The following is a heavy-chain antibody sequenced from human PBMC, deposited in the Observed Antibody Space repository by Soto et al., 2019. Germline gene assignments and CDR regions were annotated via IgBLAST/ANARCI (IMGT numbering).Heavy chain of an antibody. D-gene: IGHD2-15*01. CDR3: ARYRSTSAALGFDY. CDR2: IYYSGST. V-gene: IGHV4-59*01. CDR1: GGSISYYH. J-gene: IGHJ4*02. Sequence: SETLSLTCTVSGGSISYYHWSWIRQPPGKGLEWIGYIYYSGSTNYNPSLKSRVTMSVDASKNQFSLKLNSVTAADTAVYCCARYRSTSAALGFDYWGQGALVTVS.